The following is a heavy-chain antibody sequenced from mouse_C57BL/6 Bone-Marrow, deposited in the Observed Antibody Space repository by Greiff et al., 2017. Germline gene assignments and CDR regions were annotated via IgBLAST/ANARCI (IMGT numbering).Heavy chain of an antibody. CDR2: IHPNSGST. V-gene: IGHV1-64*01. D-gene: IGHD1-1*01. CDR1: GYTFTSYW. CDR3: ARERDYYGSSYGDY. J-gene: IGHJ2*01. Sequence: QVQLQQPGAELVKPGASVKLSCKASGYTFTSYWMHWVKQRPGQGLEWIGMIHPNSGSTNYNEKFKSKATLTVDKSSSTAYMQISSLTSEDSAVYYCARERDYYGSSYGDYWGQGTTLTVSS.